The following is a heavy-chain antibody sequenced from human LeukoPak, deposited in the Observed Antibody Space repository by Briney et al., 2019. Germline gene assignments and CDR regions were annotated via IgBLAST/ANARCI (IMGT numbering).Heavy chain of an antibody. D-gene: IGHD3-22*01. V-gene: IGHV4-39*07. CDR2: IYYSGST. Sequence: SETLSLTCTVSGGSISSSSYYWGWIRQPPGKGLEWIGSIYYSGSTYYNPSLKSRVTISVDTSKNQFSLKLSSVTAADTAVYYCARWNYYDSSGYYYGVDYWGQGTLVTVSS. CDR1: GGSISSSSYY. CDR3: ARWNYYDSSGYYYGVDY. J-gene: IGHJ4*02.